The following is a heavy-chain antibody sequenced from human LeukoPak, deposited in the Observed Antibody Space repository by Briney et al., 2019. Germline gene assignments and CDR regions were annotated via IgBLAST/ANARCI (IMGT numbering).Heavy chain of an antibody. CDR3: ARDFFSWHSPGLAYY. D-gene: IGHD2-21*01. CDR1: GGTFSSYA. Sequence: SVKVSCKASGGTFSSYAISWVRQAPGQGLEWMGGIIPIFGAGNYAKKFQGRVTITADESTSTAYMELSSLRSEDTAVYYCARDFFSWHSPGLAYYWGQGTLVTVSS. J-gene: IGHJ4*02. CDR2: IIPIFGAG. V-gene: IGHV1-69*13.